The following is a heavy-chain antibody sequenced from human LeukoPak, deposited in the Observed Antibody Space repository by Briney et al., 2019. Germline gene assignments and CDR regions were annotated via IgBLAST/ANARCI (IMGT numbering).Heavy chain of an antibody. D-gene: IGHD3-3*01. Sequence: SETLSLTCAVYGGSFSGYYWSWIRQPPGKGLEWIGEINHSGSTNYNPSLKSRVTISVDTSKNQFSLKLSSVTAADTAVYYCARLRTFDYWGQGTLVTVSS. V-gene: IGHV4-34*01. CDR2: INHSGST. CDR1: GGSFSGYY. CDR3: ARLRTFDY. J-gene: IGHJ4*02.